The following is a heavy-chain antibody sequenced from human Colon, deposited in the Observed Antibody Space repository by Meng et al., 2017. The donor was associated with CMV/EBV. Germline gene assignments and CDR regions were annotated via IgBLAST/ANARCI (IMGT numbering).Heavy chain of an antibody. CDR3: AKGSDYSSGWSRFDY. Sequence: FTFSSYAMSWVRQAPGKGLEWVSSITGSSGGSTYYADSVKGRFTISRDNSKNTLYLQMTSLRAEDTAVYYCAKGSDYSSGWSRFDYWGQGTLVTVSS. CDR1: FTFSSYA. J-gene: IGHJ4*02. CDR2: ITGSSGGST. D-gene: IGHD6-19*01. V-gene: IGHV3-23*01.